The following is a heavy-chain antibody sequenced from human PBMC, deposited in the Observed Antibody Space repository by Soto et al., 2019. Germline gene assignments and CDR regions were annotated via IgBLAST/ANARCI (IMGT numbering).Heavy chain of an antibody. CDR3: ARRGSGSYYDY. CDR2: ISGSGGRT. D-gene: IGHD1-26*01. J-gene: IGHJ4*02. CDR1: GFTFSSYA. Sequence: EVQLLESGGGLVQPGGSLRLSCAASGFTFSSYAMRWVRQAPVKGLEWVSAISGSGGRTYYADSVKGRFTISRDNSKNTLYLQMNSLRAEDTAVYYCARRGSGSYYDYWGQGNLVTGSS. V-gene: IGHV3-23*01.